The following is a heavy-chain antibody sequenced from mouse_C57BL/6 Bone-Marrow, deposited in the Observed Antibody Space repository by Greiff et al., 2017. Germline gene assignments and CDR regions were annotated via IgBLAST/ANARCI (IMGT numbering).Heavy chain of an antibody. D-gene: IGHD2-2*01. CDR2: IDPENGDT. V-gene: IGHV14-4*01. Sequence: EVQLQQSGAELVRPGASVKLSCTASGFNIKDDYMHWVKQRPEQGLEWIGWIDPENGDTEYASKFQGKATITADTSSNTAYLQLSSLTSEDTAVYYCTIIYYGYDGWGQGTLVTVSA. J-gene: IGHJ3*02. CDR3: TIIYYGYDG. CDR1: GFNIKDDY.